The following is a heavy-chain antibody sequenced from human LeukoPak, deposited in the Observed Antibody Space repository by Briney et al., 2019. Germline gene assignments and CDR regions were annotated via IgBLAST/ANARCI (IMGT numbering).Heavy chain of an antibody. J-gene: IGHJ5*02. Sequence: SETLSLTCSVSGGSISSSSDHWGWVRLPPGKGLEWIGSIYHSETTYYNPSLKSRVIISVDTSKNQFSLRLNSVTAADTAVYYCGRPNPDSSGYYGSFDPWGQGILVTVSS. CDR3: GRPNPDSSGYYGSFDP. D-gene: IGHD3-22*01. CDR2: IYHSETT. CDR1: GGSISSSSDH. V-gene: IGHV4-39*01.